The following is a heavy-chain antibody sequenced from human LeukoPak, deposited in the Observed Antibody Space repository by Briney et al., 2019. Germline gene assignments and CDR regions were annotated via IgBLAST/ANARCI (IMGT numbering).Heavy chain of an antibody. CDR3: ALQGGDARLTKLRGVVIHNFHF. CDR1: GFSFSSYW. J-gene: IGHJ4*02. V-gene: IGHV3-7*03. CDR2: IKQDESEK. Sequence: GGSLRLSCEGSGFSFSSYWMTWVRQSPGKGPEWVANIKQDESEKYTVDSVKGRFTISRDNAKNSVYLHMNSLRAEDTAVYYCALQGGDARLTKLRGVVIHNFHFWGQGTLVTVSS. D-gene: IGHD3-10*01.